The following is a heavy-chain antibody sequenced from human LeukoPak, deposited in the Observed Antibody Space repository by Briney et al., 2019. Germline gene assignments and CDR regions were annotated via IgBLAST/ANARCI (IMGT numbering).Heavy chain of an antibody. V-gene: IGHV4-34*01. CDR1: GGSFSGYY. Sequence: SETLSLTCAVYGGSFSGYYWSWIRQPPGNGLEWIGEINHSGSTNYNPSLKSRVTISVDTSKNQFSLKLSSVTAADTAVYYCARGLGGPVVFDYWGQGTLVTVSS. CDR3: ARGLGGPVVFDY. CDR2: INHSGST. D-gene: IGHD4-23*01. J-gene: IGHJ4*02.